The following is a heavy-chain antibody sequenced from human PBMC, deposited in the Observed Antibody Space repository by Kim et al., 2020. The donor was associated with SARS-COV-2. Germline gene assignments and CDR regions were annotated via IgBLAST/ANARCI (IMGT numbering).Heavy chain of an antibody. CDR2: IYYSGRT. CDR3: ARRPGLVRGVLGAFDI. J-gene: IGHJ3*02. D-gene: IGHD3-10*01. V-gene: IGHV4-39*01. CDR1: GGSISSSSYY. Sequence: SETLSLTCTVSGGSISSSSYYWGWIRQPPGKGLEWIGSIYYSGRTYYNPSLKSRVTISVDTSKNQFALKLSSVTAADTAVYYCARRPGLVRGVLGAFDIWGQGTMVTVSS.